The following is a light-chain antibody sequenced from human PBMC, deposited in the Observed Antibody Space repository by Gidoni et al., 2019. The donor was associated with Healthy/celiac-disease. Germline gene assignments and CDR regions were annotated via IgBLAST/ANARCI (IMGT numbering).Light chain of an antibody. J-gene: IGKJ1*01. Sequence: IVMTQSPATLSVSPGERATLSCRAGQSVSRNLAWYQQNPGQAPGLLIYGASTRATGIPARFRDCGSGTEFTLTISSLQSEYFAVYYCQQYNNWPRTFGQGTKVEIK. V-gene: IGKV3-15*01. CDR2: GAS. CDR3: QQYNNWPRT. CDR1: QSVSRN.